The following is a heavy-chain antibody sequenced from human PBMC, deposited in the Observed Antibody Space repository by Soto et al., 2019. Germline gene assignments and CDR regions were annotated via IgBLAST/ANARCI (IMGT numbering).Heavy chain of an antibody. Sequence: ASVKVSCKASGYTFTFRYLHWVRQAPGQALEWMGWITPFKSDTSYAQKFQDRVTITRDRSVSTAYMELSNLRSDDTAMYYCARFPFAGSDAFDIWGQGTMVTVSS. CDR3: ARFPFAGSDAFDI. CDR1: GYTFTFRY. D-gene: IGHD1-1*01. CDR2: ITPFKSDT. J-gene: IGHJ3*02. V-gene: IGHV1-45*02.